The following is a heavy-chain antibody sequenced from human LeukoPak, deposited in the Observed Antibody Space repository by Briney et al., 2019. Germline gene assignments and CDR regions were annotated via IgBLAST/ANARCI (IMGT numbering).Heavy chain of an antibody. CDR3: ARAHGYYYYMDV. V-gene: IGHV1-18*01. J-gene: IGHJ6*03. Sequence: VASVKVSCKASGYRFSRYVISWVRQAPGQGLGWMGWISVFNSDTKYPQKLKGRVSVTADASTDTAYLELRSLKSDDTGVYYCARAHGYYYYMDVWGKGTTVTVSS. CDR2: ISVFNSDT. CDR1: GYRFSRYV.